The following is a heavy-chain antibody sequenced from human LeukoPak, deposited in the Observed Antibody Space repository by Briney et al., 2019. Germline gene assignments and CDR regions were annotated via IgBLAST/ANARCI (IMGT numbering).Heavy chain of an antibody. D-gene: IGHD1-26*01. CDR2: IYSGGST. CDR1: GFTVSSKY. Sequence: GGSLGLSCVASGFTVSSKYMSWVRQAPGKGLEWVSVIYSGGSTYYADSVKGRFTISRDNSKNTLYLQMNSLRAEDTAVYYCARDRGVGATAGFNWFDPWGQGTLVTVSS. CDR3: ARDRGVGATAGFNWFDP. J-gene: IGHJ5*02. V-gene: IGHV3-66*02.